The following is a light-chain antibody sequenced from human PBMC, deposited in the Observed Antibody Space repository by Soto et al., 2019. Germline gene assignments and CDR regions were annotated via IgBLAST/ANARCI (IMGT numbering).Light chain of an antibody. CDR2: RNN. CDR1: TSNIGRNY. J-gene: IGLJ1*01. V-gene: IGLV1-47*01. Sequence: QSALNQPPSAPGTPGQGVTVSCSGSTSNIGRNYVYWYQQLPGTAPQLLIYRNNQRPSGVPDRFSGAKSGTSASLAISGLRSDDEADYFCATWDDSLNGFYVFGTGTKVTVL. CDR3: ATWDDSLNGFYV.